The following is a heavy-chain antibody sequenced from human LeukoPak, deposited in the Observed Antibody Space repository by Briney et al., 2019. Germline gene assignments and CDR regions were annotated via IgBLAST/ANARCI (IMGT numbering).Heavy chain of an antibody. J-gene: IGHJ4*02. CDR3: ATVRITYNFDK. Sequence: RGSLCLSCAASGFSFSNYNMNWVRQIPGKGLEWISYISSGSRTIFYADSVKGRFTIYRDNAKNSLYLQTHSLRDEDTAVYYCATVRITYNFDKWAQGTLVTVSS. CDR2: ISSGSRTI. CDR1: GFSFSNYN. D-gene: IGHD5-24*01. V-gene: IGHV3-48*02.